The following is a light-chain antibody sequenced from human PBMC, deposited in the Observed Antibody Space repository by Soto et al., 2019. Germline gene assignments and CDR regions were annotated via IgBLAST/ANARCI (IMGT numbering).Light chain of an antibody. Sequence: EIVLTQSPGTLSLSPGERATLSCRASQSVSSSFLAWYQQKPGQAPRLLIYGASSRATGIPGRFSGSGSGTDFTLTISRLEPEDFAVYYCHQYGSSPTFGQGTKLEIK. CDR1: QSVSSSF. CDR2: GAS. CDR3: HQYGSSPT. V-gene: IGKV3-20*01. J-gene: IGKJ2*01.